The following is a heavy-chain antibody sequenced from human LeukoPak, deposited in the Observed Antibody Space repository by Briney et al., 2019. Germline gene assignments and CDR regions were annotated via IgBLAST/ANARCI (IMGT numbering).Heavy chain of an antibody. CDR1: GFTVTRTS. CDR2: VYSGGST. Sequence: PGGSLRLSCAASGFTVTRTSMTWVRQAPEKGLEWVSIVYSGGSTYHADSLKGRFTVSRDDSKNTVYLQMNNLRAEDTAIYYCARDTVDDSLDIWGQGRMVTVSS. D-gene: IGHD4-11*01. CDR3: ARDTVDDSLDI. J-gene: IGHJ3*02. V-gene: IGHV3-53*01.